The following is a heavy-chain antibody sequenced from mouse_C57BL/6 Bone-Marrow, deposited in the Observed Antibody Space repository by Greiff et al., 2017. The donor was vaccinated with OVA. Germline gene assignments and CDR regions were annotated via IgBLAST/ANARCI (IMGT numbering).Heavy chain of an antibody. J-gene: IGHJ3*01. CDR3: AREGLLLAY. V-gene: IGHV1-69*01. Sequence: VQLQQSGAELVMPGASVKLSCKASGYSFTSYWMHWVKQRPGQGLEWIGEIDPSDSYTNYNQKFKGKSTLTVDKASSTAYMQLSRLTSEDSAVYYCAREGLLLAYWGQGTLVTVSA. D-gene: IGHD2-3*01. CDR1: GYSFTSYW. CDR2: IDPSDSYT.